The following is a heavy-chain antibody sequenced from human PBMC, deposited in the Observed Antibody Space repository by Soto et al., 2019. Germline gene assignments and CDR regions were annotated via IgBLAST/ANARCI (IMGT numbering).Heavy chain of an antibody. CDR2: INAGNGNT. D-gene: IGHD2-2*01. V-gene: IGHV1-3*01. J-gene: IGHJ6*03. Sequence: ASVKVSCKASGYTFTSYAMHWVRQAPGQRLEWMGWINAGNGNTKYSQKFQGRVTITRDTSASTAYMELSSLRSGDTAVYYCARGPVVVPAAPYYYYMDVWGKGTTVTVSS. CDR1: GYTFTSYA. CDR3: ARGPVVVPAAPYYYYMDV.